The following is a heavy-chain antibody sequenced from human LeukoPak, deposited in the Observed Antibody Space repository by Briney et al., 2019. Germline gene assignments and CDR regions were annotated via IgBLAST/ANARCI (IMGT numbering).Heavy chain of an antibody. J-gene: IGHJ4*02. CDR1: GFTLSSYA. D-gene: IGHD1-26*01. CDR3: AKMGGGIFLFYFDY. Sequence: VGSRRLSCAASGFTLSSYAMSWVRQAPGKGLEWVSAISGSGGSTFYADSVKGRFTISRDNSKSTLYLQMNSLRAEDAAVYHCAKMGGGIFLFYFDYWGQGTLVTVSS. V-gene: IGHV3-23*01. CDR2: ISGSGGST.